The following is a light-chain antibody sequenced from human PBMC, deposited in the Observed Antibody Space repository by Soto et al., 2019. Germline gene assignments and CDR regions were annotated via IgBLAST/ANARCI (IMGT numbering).Light chain of an antibody. CDR3: QYYNDYCWT. J-gene: IGKJ1*01. V-gene: IGKV1-5*03. CDR1: QSISSW. Sequence: DIQLTQSSSILSASVGDRVTITYRASQSISSWLAWYQQKPGKAPNLLIYKTSNLESGVPSRFSGSGSGTEFTLTISSLQPDDFATYYCQYYNDYCWTFGQGTKVEIK. CDR2: KTS.